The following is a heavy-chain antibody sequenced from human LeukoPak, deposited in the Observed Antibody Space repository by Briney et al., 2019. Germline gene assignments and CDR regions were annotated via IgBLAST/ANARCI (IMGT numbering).Heavy chain of an antibody. V-gene: IGHV4-39*01. CDR2: IYYSGST. D-gene: IGHD2-15*01. CDR3: ARAPLTDIVVVVAAPGAFDI. J-gene: IGHJ3*02. Sequence: SETLSLTCAVSGGSISGSSYYWGWIRQPPGKGLEWIGSIYYSGSTYYNPSLKSRVTISVDTSKNQFSLKLSSVTAADTAVYYCARAPLTDIVVVVAAPGAFDIWGQGTMVTVSS. CDR1: GGSISGSSYY.